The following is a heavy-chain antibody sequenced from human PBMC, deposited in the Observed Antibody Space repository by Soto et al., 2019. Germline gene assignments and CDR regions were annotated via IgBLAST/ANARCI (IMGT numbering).Heavy chain of an antibody. CDR3: AREVNSGSYLMAPAFDY. D-gene: IGHD1-26*01. CDR1: GYTFTSYG. J-gene: IGHJ4*02. Sequence: QVQLVQSGAEVKKPGASVKVSCKASGYTFTSYGISWVRQAPGQGLEWMGWISAYNGNTNYAQKLQGRVTMTTDTSTSTSYMELRSLRSDDTAVYSCAREVNSGSYLMAPAFDYWGQGTLVTVSS. CDR2: ISAYNGNT. V-gene: IGHV1-18*01.